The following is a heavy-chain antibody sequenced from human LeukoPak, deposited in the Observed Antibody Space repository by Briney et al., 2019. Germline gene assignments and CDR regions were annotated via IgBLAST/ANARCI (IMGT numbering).Heavy chain of an antibody. CDR2: INPNSGGT. V-gene: IGHV1-2*02. Sequence: AASVKVSCKASGYTFTGYCMHWVRQAPGQGLGWMGWINPNSGGTDYAQKFQGRVTMTRDTSISTAYMEVSRLRSDDTAVYYCARDYYDSSGYSRFDPWGQGTLVTVSS. CDR1: GYTFTGYC. J-gene: IGHJ5*02. CDR3: ARDYYDSSGYSRFDP. D-gene: IGHD3-22*01.